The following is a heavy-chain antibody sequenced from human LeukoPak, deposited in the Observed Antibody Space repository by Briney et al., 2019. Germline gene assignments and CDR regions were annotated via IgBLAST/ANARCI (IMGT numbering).Heavy chain of an antibody. Sequence: SETLSLTCAVSGGSISRGGYSWSWIRQPPGKGLEWIGYIYHSGSTYYNPSLKSRVTISVDRSKNQFSLKLSSVTAADTAVYYCARARNYYDFWGQGTLVTVSS. CDR2: IYHSGST. CDR1: GGSISRGGYS. CDR3: ARARNYYDF. J-gene: IGHJ4*02. V-gene: IGHV4-30-2*01. D-gene: IGHD3-22*01.